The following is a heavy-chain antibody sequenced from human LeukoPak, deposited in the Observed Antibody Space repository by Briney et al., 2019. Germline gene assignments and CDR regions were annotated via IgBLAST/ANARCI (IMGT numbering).Heavy chain of an antibody. CDR2: INHSGST. V-gene: IGHV4-34*01. CDR1: GGSFSGYY. Sequence: PSETLSLTCAVYGGSFSGYYWSWIRQPPGKGLEWIGEINHSGSTNYNPSLKSRVTISVDTSKNQFSLKLSSVTAADTAVYYCAREYQVLRYFYGMDVWGQGTTVTVSS. CDR3: AREYQVLRYFYGMDV. D-gene: IGHD3-9*01. J-gene: IGHJ6*02.